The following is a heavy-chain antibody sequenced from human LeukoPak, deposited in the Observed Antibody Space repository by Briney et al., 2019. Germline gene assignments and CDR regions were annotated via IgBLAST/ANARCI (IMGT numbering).Heavy chain of an antibody. CDR3: AKRSLLWFGELFEGDAFDI. J-gene: IGHJ3*02. Sequence: GGSLRLSCAASGFTFSSYAMSWVRQAPGKGLEWVSAISGSGGSTYYADSVKGRFAISRDNSKNTLYLQMNSLGAEDTAVYYCAKRSLLWFGELFEGDAFDIWGQGTMVTVSS. V-gene: IGHV3-23*01. CDR2: ISGSGGST. CDR1: GFTFSSYA. D-gene: IGHD3-10*01.